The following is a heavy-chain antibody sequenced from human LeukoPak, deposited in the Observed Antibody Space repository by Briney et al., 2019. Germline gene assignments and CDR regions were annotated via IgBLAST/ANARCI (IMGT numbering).Heavy chain of an antibody. Sequence: PSETLSLTCAVYGGSFSGYYWSWIRQPPGKGLEWIGEINHSGSTNYNPSLKSRVIISLDTSKNQFSLKLSSVTAADTAVYYCARTQAEDSYHGKYFDYWGQGTLVTVSS. J-gene: IGHJ4*02. D-gene: IGHD5-18*01. CDR1: GGSFSGYY. CDR2: INHSGST. V-gene: IGHV4-34*01. CDR3: ARTQAEDSYHGKYFDY.